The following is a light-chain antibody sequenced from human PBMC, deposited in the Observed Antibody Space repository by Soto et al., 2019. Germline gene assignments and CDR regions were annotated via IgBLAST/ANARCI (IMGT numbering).Light chain of an antibody. CDR2: KDS. J-gene: IGLJ3*02. V-gene: IGLV3-16*01. CDR3: LSADSGRTTSYRV. CDR1: GLPRKY. Sequence: SSELTQPPSVSVSLGQMARITCSGEGLPRKYAYWYQQKPGQPPVLVIHKDSERPSGIPERFSGSSSGTIATLTITGVQAEDEADYYCLSADSGRTTSYRVFGGGTKLTV.